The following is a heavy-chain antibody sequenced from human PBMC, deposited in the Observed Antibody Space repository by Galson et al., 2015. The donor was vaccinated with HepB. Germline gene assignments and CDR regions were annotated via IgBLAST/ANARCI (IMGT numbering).Heavy chain of an antibody. J-gene: IGHJ4*02. V-gene: IGHV1-24*01. Sequence: SVKVSCKVSGYTPSELSMHWVRQAPGKGLEWMGGFDPEDGETINAQNFQGRVTMTEDRSTDTVYMELSSLRSEDTAVYYCATPRAYRSGDSCWVFDYWGQGTLVTVSS. CDR3: ATPRAYRSGDSCWVFDY. CDR2: FDPEDGET. CDR1: GYTPSELS. D-gene: IGHD2-15*01.